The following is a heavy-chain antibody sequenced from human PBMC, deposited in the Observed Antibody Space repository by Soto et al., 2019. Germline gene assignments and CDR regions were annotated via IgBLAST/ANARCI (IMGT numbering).Heavy chain of an antibody. CDR2: ISSSSSTI. J-gene: IGHJ6*02. D-gene: IGHD1-26*01. Sequence: EVPLVESGGGLVQPGGSLRLSCAASGFTFSSYSMNWVRQAPGKGLEWVSYISSSSSTIYYADSVKGRFTISRDNAKNSLYLQMNSLRDEDTAVYYCARIRGSSSVYYYGMDVWGQGTTVTVSS. V-gene: IGHV3-48*02. CDR3: ARIRGSSSVYYYGMDV. CDR1: GFTFSSYS.